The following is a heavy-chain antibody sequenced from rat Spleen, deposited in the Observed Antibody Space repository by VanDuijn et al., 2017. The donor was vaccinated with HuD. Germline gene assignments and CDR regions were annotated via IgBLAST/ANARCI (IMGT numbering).Heavy chain of an antibody. Sequence: EVQMVESGGGLVQPGRSLKLSCAASGFTFSDYGMAWVRQAPTKGLEWVATISYDGISTYYRDSVRGRFSISSDNAKTTLYLQMDSLRCEDTATYYCARRFDFDYWGQGVMVTVSS. CDR2: ISYDGIST. CDR3: ARRFDFDY. D-gene: IGHD4-1*01. V-gene: IGHV5-29*01. CDR1: GFTFSDYG. J-gene: IGHJ2*01.